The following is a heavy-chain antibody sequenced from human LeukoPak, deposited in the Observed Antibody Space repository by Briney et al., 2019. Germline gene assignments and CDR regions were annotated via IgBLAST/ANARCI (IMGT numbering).Heavy chain of an antibody. D-gene: IGHD3-3*01. J-gene: IGHJ3*01. CDR1: GYTFTGYY. CDR3: LKMYYDFWSAFDL. V-gene: IGHV1-2*02. CDR2: IYPYSGST. Sequence: GASVKVSCKASGYTFTGYYMHWVRQAPGQGLEWMGWIYPYSGSTNYAQKFQGRVAMTRDTSISTAYMELSRLRSDDTAVYYCLKMYYDFWSAFDLWGQGTMVTVSS.